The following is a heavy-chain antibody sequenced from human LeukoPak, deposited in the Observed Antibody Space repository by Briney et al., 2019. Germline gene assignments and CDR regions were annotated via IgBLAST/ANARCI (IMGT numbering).Heavy chain of an antibody. CDR2: IRTDGTI. Sequence: GGSLRLSCEASGFTSFDFPMNWVRKAPGKGLEWVSHIRTDGTIYYADSVKGRFTISRDNAKNSLYLQMNSLRAEDTAVYYCARGEYYYDSSGYYPDYWGQGTLVTVSS. D-gene: IGHD3-22*01. V-gene: IGHV3-69-1*01. J-gene: IGHJ4*02. CDR3: ARGEYYYDSSGYYPDY. CDR1: GFTSFDFP.